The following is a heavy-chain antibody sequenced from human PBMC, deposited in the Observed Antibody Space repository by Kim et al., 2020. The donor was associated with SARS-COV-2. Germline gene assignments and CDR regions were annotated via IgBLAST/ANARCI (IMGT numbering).Heavy chain of an antibody. CDR1: GFTFSSYE. CDR2: ISSSGSAI. D-gene: IGHD2-2*01. Sequence: GGSLRLSCAVSGFTFSSYEMNWVRQAPGKGLEWVSYISSSGSAIYYADSMEGRFTISRDNAKKSLYLQMNSLGAEDTAVYYCARVAVPGAYAGRYQPPDYFDVWGEGTPVTVSS. J-gene: IGHJ4*03. CDR3: ARVAVPGAYAGRYQPPDYFDV. V-gene: IGHV3-48*03.